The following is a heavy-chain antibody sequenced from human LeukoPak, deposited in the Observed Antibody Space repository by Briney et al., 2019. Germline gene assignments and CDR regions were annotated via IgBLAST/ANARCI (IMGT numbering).Heavy chain of an antibody. CDR2: IKEDGSEK. CDR1: RFTFSSYW. V-gene: IGHV3-7*01. Sequence: PGGSLRLSCAASRFTFSSYWMSWVRQAPGKGLEWVANIKEDGSEKYYVDSVKGRFTISRDNAKNSLYLQMNSLRAEDTAVYYCARDHRARFDYWGQGTLVTVSS. D-gene: IGHD1-14*01. J-gene: IGHJ4*02. CDR3: ARDHRARFDY.